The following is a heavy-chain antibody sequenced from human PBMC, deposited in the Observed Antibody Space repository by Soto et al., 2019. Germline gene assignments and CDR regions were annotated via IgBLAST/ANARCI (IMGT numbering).Heavy chain of an antibody. Sequence: ASVKVSCKASGYTFTGYYLHWVRQAPGQGLEWMGWINPNSGGTNYAQKFQGWATMTRETSISTAYMELSRLRSDDTAVYYCARGAGGWYMDVWCKGTTVTVSS. V-gene: IGHV1-2*04. CDR3: ARGAGGWYMDV. J-gene: IGHJ6*03. D-gene: IGHD3-10*01. CDR2: INPNSGGT. CDR1: GYTFTGYY.